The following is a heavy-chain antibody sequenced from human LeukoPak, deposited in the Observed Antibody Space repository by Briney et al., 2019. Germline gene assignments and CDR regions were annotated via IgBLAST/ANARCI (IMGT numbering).Heavy chain of an antibody. CDR1: GGTFSSYA. CDR2: IIPIFGTA. Sequence: SVKVSCEASGGTFSSYAISWVRQAPGQGLEWMGGIIPIFGTANYAQKFQGRVTITADESTSTAYMELSSLRSEDTAVYYCARVALGYCSGGSCYYFDYWGQGTLVTVSS. J-gene: IGHJ4*02. CDR3: ARVALGYCSGGSCYYFDY. D-gene: IGHD2-15*01. V-gene: IGHV1-69*01.